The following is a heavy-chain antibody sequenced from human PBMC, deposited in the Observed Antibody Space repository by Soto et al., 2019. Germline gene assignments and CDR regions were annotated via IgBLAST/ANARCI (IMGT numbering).Heavy chain of an antibody. CDR1: GGSINSAGHS. Sequence: SETLSLTCTVSGGSINSAGHSWGWVRQSPGKGLEWIGYSYHSGSSYYNPSLQSRVTISVDRSKAQFSLKLSSVTAADTAVYYCASSRGDYYDSSGYQTAFDYWGQGTLVTVSS. CDR2: SYHSGSS. D-gene: IGHD3-22*01. V-gene: IGHV4-30-2*06. CDR3: ASSRGDYYDSSGYQTAFDY. J-gene: IGHJ4*02.